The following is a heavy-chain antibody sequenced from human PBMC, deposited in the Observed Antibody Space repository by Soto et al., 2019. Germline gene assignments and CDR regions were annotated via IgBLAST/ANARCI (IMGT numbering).Heavy chain of an antibody. J-gene: IGHJ4*02. V-gene: IGHV5-51*01. Sequence: GESLKISCQGSGYSFTNYWIGWVRQMPGKGLEWMGIIYPGDSDTRYNPSFQGQVTISADKSITTAYLQWSSLKASDTGMYCCASTKYGGSFGIWGQGTLVTVSS. CDR1: GYSFTNYW. D-gene: IGHD1-26*01. CDR2: IYPGDSDT. CDR3: ASTKYGGSFGI.